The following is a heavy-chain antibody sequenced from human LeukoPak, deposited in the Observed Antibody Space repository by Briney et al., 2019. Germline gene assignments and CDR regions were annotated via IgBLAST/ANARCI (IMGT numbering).Heavy chain of an antibody. CDR3: ARGRVTYGEHVGGDY. CDR2: INHSGST. V-gene: IGHV4-34*01. Sequence: PSETLSLTCAVYGGSFSGYYWSWIRQPPGKGLEWIGEINHSGSTNYNPSLKSRVTISVDTSKNQFSLKLSSVTAADTAVYYCARGRVTYGEHVGGDYWGQGTLVTVSS. J-gene: IGHJ4*02. D-gene: IGHD4-17*01. CDR1: GGSFSGYY.